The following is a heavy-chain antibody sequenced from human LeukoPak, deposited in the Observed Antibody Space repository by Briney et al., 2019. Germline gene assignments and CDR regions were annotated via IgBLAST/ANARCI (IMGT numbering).Heavy chain of an antibody. V-gene: IGHV4-59*01. D-gene: IGHD6-13*01. J-gene: IGHJ2*01. CDR3: ARGEPSIASTGAPPFDL. CDR1: GGSIRSYY. Sequence: SETLSLTCTVSGGSIRSYYWEWIRQPPGKGLEWIGYIYYSGSTDYNPPLKSRVTLSVDTSKNQFSLRLSSVTAADTAVYYCARGEPSIASTGAPPFDLWGRGTLVTVSS. CDR2: IYYSGST.